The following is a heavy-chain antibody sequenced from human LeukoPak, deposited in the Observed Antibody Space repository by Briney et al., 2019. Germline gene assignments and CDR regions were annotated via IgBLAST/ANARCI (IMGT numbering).Heavy chain of an antibody. D-gene: IGHD3-10*01. V-gene: IGHV3-7*01. CDR3: ARELSFGELLSWDAFDI. Sequence: GGSLRLSCAASGFTFDDYGMNWVRQAPGKGLEWVANIKQDGSEKYYVDSVKGRFTISRDNAKNSLYLQMNSLRAEDTAVYYCARELSFGELLSWDAFDIWGQGTMVTVSS. CDR1: GFTFDDYG. CDR2: IKQDGSEK. J-gene: IGHJ3*02.